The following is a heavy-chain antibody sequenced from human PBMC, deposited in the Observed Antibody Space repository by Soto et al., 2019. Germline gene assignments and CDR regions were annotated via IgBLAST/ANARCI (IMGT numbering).Heavy chain of an antibody. V-gene: IGHV4-31*03. CDR1: GGSISSDGNY. J-gene: IGHJ6*02. CDR2: IYYSGST. Sequence: QVQLQESGPGLVKSSQTLSLTCTVSGGSISSDGNYWSWIRQHPGKGLEWIGYIYYSGSTYYNPSLKSRVTILVYTSKNQFSLKLNSVTAADTAVYYCARARMVRGIIYYYGMDVWGQGTTVTVSS. D-gene: IGHD3-10*01. CDR3: ARARMVRGIIYYYGMDV.